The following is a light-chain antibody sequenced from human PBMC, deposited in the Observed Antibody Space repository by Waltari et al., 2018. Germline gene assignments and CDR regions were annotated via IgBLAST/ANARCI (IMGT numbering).Light chain of an antibody. CDR3: QTGGHGTWV. J-gene: IGLJ3*02. CDR1: SGHSSNI. CDR2: VNRDGSH. V-gene: IGLV4-69*01. Sequence: QLVLTQSPSASASLGASVKLTCTLSSGHSSNIIAWLQQQPEKGPRYLMKVNRDGSHSKGDEIPYRFSGSSSGAGRDLTISSLQSEDEADYYCQTGGHGTWVFGGGTKLTVL.